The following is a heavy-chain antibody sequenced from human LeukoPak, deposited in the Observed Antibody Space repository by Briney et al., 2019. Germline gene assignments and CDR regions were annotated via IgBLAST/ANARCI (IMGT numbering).Heavy chain of an antibody. CDR3: ARVDRYHYYLDV. Sequence: ASVKVSCKASGYTFTSYYMHWVRQAPGQGLEWMGIINPSGGSTSYAQKFQGRVTMTRDTSTSTVYMELSSLRSEDTAMYCCARVDRYHYYLDVWGKGTTVTVSS. CDR1: GYTFTSYY. V-gene: IGHV1-46*01. J-gene: IGHJ6*03. CDR2: INPSGGST.